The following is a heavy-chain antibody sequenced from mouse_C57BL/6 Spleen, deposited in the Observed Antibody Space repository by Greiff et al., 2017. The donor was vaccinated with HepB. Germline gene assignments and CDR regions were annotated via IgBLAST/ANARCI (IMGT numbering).Heavy chain of an antibody. CDR2: ISYDGSN. CDR1: GYSITSGYY. D-gene: IGHD1-1*01. CDR3: ARGTYYGRERGYFDV. J-gene: IGHJ1*03. Sequence: EVKLQESGPGLVKPSQSLSLTCSVTGYSITSGYYWNWIRQFPGNKLEWMGYISYDGSNNYNPSLKNRISITRDTSKNQFFLKLNSVTTEDTATYYGARGTYYGRERGYFDVWGTGTTVTVSS. V-gene: IGHV3-6*01.